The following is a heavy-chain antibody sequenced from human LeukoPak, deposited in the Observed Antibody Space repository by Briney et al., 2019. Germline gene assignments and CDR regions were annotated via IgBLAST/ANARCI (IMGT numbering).Heavy chain of an antibody. Sequence: PGGSLRLSCAASGVTVSSNYMSWIRQPPGKGLEWISDIYSGGSTYYADSVMGRFTISRDNSKNTLYLQMNSLRAEDTAVYYCARLRCSSSWYNCDYWGQGTLVTVSS. D-gene: IGHD6-13*01. CDR2: IYSGGST. CDR3: ARLRCSSSWYNCDY. CDR1: GVTVSSNY. V-gene: IGHV3-53*03. J-gene: IGHJ4*02.